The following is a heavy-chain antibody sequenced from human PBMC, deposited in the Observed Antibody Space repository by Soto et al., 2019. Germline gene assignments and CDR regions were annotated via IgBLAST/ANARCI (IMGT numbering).Heavy chain of an antibody. CDR3: VKQSGSGSYYNVGSGGPFDY. CDR2: INHSGST. J-gene: IGHJ4*02. Sequence: SETLSLTCAVYGGSFSGYYWSGIRQPPGKGLEWIGEINHSGSTNYNPSLKSRVTISVDTSKNQFSLKLSSVTSLRAEDTAVYYCVKQSGSGSYYNVGSGGPFDYWGQGTLVTVSS. V-gene: IGHV4-34*01. D-gene: IGHD3-10*01. CDR1: GGSFSGYY.